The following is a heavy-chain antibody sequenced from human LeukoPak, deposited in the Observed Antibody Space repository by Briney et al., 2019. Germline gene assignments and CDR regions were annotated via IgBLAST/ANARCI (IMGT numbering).Heavy chain of an antibody. CDR1: GFTFSSYG. V-gene: IGHV3-30*03. CDR2: ISYSGSNK. CDR3: TREQYGDYFDY. D-gene: IGHD4-17*01. Sequence: PGGSLRLSCAASGFTFSSYGMHWVRQAPGKGLEWVAVISYSGSNKYYADSVKGRFTISRDNSKNTLYLQMNSLRAEDTAVYYCTREQYGDYFDYWGQGTLVTVSS. J-gene: IGHJ4*02.